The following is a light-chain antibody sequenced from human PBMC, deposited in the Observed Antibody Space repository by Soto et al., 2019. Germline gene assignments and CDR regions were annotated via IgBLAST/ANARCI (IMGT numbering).Light chain of an antibody. CDR1: QSVSSY. J-gene: IGKJ5*01. Sequence: ESVLTQSPATLSLSPGERATLSCRASQSVSSYLAWYQQKPGQAPMLLIYDASNRATGIPARFSGSGSGTDFTLTISSLEPEDFAVYYCQQRSNWSFGQGTRLEIK. CDR3: QQRSNWS. CDR2: DAS. V-gene: IGKV3-11*01.